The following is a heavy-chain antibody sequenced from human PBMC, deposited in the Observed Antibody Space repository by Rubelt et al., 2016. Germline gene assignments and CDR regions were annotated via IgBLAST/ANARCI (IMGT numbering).Heavy chain of an antibody. J-gene: IGHJ4*02. D-gene: IGHD1-26*01. V-gene: IGHV3-7*01. Sequence: GGLVQPGGSLRLSCAASGFTFSSYWMSWVRQAPGKGLEWVANIKQDGSEKYYVDSVKGRFTISRDNAKNSLYLQMNSLRAEDTAVYYCARDGSGSYWGRVDYFDYWGQGTLVTVSS. CDR3: ARDGSGSYWGRVDYFDY. CDR1: GFTFSSYW. CDR2: IKQDGSEK.